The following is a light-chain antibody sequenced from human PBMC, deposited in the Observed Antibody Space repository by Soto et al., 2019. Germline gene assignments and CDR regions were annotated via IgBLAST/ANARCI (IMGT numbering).Light chain of an antibody. Sequence: QSALTQPASLSGSPGQSITISCTGTSSDIGAYDYASWFQQHPGKAPKLMIYDVSKRPSGVPDRFSGSKSGNTASLTISGLQAEDEADYYCCSYAGSFYVFGTGTKVTVL. V-gene: IGLV2-11*01. CDR3: CSYAGSFYV. J-gene: IGLJ1*01. CDR2: DVS. CDR1: SSDIGAYDY.